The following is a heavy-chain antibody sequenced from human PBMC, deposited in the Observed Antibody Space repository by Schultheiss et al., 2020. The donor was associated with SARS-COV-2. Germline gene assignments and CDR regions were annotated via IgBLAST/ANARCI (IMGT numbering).Heavy chain of an antibody. CDR3: AKDYYDSSGYYYVGYFDY. CDR2: IKQDGSEK. V-gene: IGHV3-7*03. D-gene: IGHD3-22*01. Sequence: GGSLRLSCAASGFTFSSYWMSWVRQAPGKGLEWVANIKQDGSEKYYVDSVKGRFTISRDNAKNSLYLQMNSLRAEDTAVYYCAKDYYDSSGYYYVGYFDYWGQGTLVTVSS. J-gene: IGHJ4*02. CDR1: GFTFSSYW.